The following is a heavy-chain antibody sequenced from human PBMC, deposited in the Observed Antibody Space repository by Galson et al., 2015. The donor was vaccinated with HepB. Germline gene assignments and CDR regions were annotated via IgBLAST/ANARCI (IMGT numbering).Heavy chain of an antibody. CDR2: IKQDGSEK. J-gene: IGHJ4*02. Sequence: TLRLFCAASGFTFSSYWMSWVRQAPGKGLEWVANIKQDGSEKYYVDSVKGRFTISRDNAKNSLYLQMNSLRAEDTAVYYCARDRYSSSSGNDYWGQGTLVTVSS. CDR3: ARDRYSSSSGNDY. D-gene: IGHD6-6*01. V-gene: IGHV3-7*01. CDR1: GFTFSSYW.